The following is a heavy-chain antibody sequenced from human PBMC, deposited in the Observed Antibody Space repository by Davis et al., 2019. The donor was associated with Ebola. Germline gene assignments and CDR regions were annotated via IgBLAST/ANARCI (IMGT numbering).Heavy chain of an antibody. V-gene: IGHV3-30-3*02. CDR2: ISYDGSNK. D-gene: IGHD3-10*01. CDR1: GFTFSSYA. J-gene: IGHJ4*02. Sequence: PGGSLRLSCAASGFTFSSYAMHWVRQAPGKGLEWVAVISYDGSNKYYAASVKGRFTISRDNSKNTLYLQMNSLRAEDTAVYYCAKTWTVGGGDYWGQGTLVTVSS. CDR3: AKTWTVGGGDY.